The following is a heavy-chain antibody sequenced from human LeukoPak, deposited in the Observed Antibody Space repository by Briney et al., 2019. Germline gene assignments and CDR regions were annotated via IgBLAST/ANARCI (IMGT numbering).Heavy chain of an antibody. CDR2: IGPHNGHT. CDR1: GYTFNNYG. V-gene: IGHV1-18*01. Sequence: ASVKVSCKTSGYTFNNYGIAWVRQAPGQGLERMGWIGPHNGHTNYAQNLQGRVTMTTDTSTSTVYMELRSLRSDDAAVYYCARDGYFDLWGRGTLVTVSS. CDR3: ARDGYFDL. J-gene: IGHJ2*01.